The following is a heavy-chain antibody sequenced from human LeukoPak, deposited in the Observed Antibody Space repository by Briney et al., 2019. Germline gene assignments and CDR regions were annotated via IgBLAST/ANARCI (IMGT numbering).Heavy chain of an antibody. D-gene: IGHD1-26*01. V-gene: IGHV3-48*04. J-gene: IGHJ4*02. CDR1: GFTFVSHA. CDR3: AKLRVGAIDY. Sequence: PGGSLRLSCAVSGFTFVSHAMNWVRQAPGKGLEWISFINHYGTIVYYADSVRGRFATSRDNAKNSLYLQMNSLRAEDTAVFYCAKLRVGAIDYWGQGTLVTVSS. CDR2: INHYGTIV.